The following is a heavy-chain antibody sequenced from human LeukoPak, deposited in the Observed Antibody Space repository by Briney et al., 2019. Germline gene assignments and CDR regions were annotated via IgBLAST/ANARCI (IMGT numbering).Heavy chain of an antibody. CDR3: ARVDMITFGGVIHTYYFDY. CDR2: IYYSGST. V-gene: IGHV4-31*03. CDR1: GGSISSGGYY. Sequence: PSQTLSLTCTVSGGSISSGGYYWSWIRQHPGKGLEWIGYIYYSGSTYYNPSLKSRVTISVDTSKNQSSLKLSSVTAADTAVYYCARVDMITFGGVIHTYYFDYWGQGTLVTVSS. J-gene: IGHJ4*02. D-gene: IGHD3-16*02.